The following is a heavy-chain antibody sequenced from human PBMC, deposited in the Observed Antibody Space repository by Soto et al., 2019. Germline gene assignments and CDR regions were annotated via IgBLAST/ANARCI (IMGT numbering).Heavy chain of an antibody. CDR1: GGSISSGGYS. V-gene: IGHV4-30-2*01. D-gene: IGHD3-10*01. CDR3: ASHGPYYWYFGMDD. Sequence: TLSLTCAVSGGSISSGGYSWSCIRQPPGKGLEWIGYIYHSGSTYYHPSLKSRVTISVDRSKDQFSLKLSSVTAADTAVDYCASHGPYYWYFGMDDWGNAITVTV. CDR2: IYHSGST. J-gene: IGHJ6*04.